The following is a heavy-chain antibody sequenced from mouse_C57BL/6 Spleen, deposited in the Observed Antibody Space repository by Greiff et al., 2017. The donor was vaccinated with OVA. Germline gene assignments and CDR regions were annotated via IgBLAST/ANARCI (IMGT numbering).Heavy chain of an antibody. J-gene: IGHJ3*01. CDR3: ARSDYSSFAY. CDR2: INPNNGGT. D-gene: IGHD2-5*01. Sequence: VQLQQSGPELVKPGASVKISCKASGYTFTDYYMNWVKQSHGKSLEWIGDINPNNGGTSYNQKFKGKATLTVDKSSSTAYMELRSLTSEDSAVYYCARSDYSSFAYWGQGTLVTVSA. CDR1: GYTFTDYY. V-gene: IGHV1-26*01.